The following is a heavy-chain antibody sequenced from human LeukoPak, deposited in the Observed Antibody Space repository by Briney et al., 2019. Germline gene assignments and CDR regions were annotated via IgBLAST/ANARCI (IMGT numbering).Heavy chain of an antibody. D-gene: IGHD2-2*01. CDR2: IYTSGST. CDR3: ARVLVVPASMAYGFNY. J-gene: IGHJ4*02. CDR1: GGSISSGSYY. V-gene: IGHV4-61*02. Sequence: SQTLSLTCTVSGGSISSGSYYWSWIRQPAGKELEWIGRIYTSGSTNYNPSLKSRVTISVDTSKNQFSLKLSSVTAADTAVYYCARVLVVPASMAYGFNYWGQGTLVTVSS.